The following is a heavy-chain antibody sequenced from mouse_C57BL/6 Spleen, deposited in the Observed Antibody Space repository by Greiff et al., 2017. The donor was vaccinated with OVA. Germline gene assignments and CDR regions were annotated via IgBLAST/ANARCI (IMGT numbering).Heavy chain of an antibody. CDR2: INPSNGGT. V-gene: IGHV1-53*01. J-gene: IGHJ2*01. D-gene: IGHD4-1*01. Sequence: VQLQQPGTELVKPGASVKLSRKASGYTFTSYWMHWVKQRPGQGLEWIGNINPSNGGTNYNEKFKSKATLTVDKSSSTAYMQLSSLTSEDSAVYYCARYEWLGEDYFDYWGQGTTLTVSS. CDR1: GYTFTSYW. CDR3: ARYEWLGEDYFDY.